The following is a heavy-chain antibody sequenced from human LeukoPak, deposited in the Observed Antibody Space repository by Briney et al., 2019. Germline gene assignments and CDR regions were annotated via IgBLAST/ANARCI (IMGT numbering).Heavy chain of an antibody. CDR2: IYYSGST. D-gene: IGHD3-22*01. V-gene: IGHV4-30-4*08. Sequence: PSETLSLTCTVSGGSISSGDYYWSWIRQPPGKGLEWIGYIYYSGSTYYNPSLKSRVTISVDTSKNQFSLKLSSVTAADTAVYYCARISVVTQGVFDYWGQGTLVTVSS. J-gene: IGHJ4*02. CDR3: ARISVVTQGVFDY. CDR1: GGSISSGDYY.